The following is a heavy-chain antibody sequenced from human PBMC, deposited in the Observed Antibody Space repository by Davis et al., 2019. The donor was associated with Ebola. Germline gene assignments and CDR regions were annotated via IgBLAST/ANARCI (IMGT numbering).Heavy chain of an antibody. D-gene: IGHD2-15*01. CDR2: ISGYVGST. J-gene: IGHJ3*01. Sequence: PGGSLRLSCAASGFTFSSYAMSWVRQAPGKGLEWVSDISGYVGSTYYAASVKGRFTISRDKSKNTLSLQMNSLRVEDTAVYYCARDSVVGPGFNAFDLWGLGTMVTVSS. V-gene: IGHV3-23*01. CDR3: ARDSVVGPGFNAFDL. CDR1: GFTFSSYA.